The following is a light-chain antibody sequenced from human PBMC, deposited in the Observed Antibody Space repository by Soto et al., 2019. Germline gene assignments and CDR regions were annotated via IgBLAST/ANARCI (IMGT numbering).Light chain of an antibody. CDR2: EGS. Sequence: QSVLTQPASVSGSPGQSITISCTGTSSDVGSYNLVSWYQQHPGKAPKLMIYEGSKRPSGVSNRFSGSKSGNTASLTTSGLQAEDEADYYCCSYAGSSTLFGGGTKVTVL. CDR3: CSYAGSSTL. V-gene: IGLV2-23*01. CDR1: SSDVGSYNL. J-gene: IGLJ2*01.